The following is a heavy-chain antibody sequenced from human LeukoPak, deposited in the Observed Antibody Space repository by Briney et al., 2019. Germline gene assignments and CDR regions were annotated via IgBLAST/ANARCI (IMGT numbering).Heavy chain of an antibody. CDR1: GFSLSIYG. D-gene: IGHD3-22*01. V-gene: IGHV3-74*01. J-gene: IGHJ5*02. CDR3: ARDLGQYYDTSDNWFDP. Sequence: GGSLRLSCAASGFSLSIYGVNWVRQAPGKGLVWVSRINSDGSSTSYADSVKGRFTISRDNAKNTLNLQMNSLRAEDTAVYYCARDLGQYYDTSDNWFDPWGQGTLVTVSS. CDR2: INSDGSST.